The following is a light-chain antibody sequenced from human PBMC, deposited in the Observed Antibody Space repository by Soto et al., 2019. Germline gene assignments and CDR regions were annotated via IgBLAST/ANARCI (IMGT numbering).Light chain of an antibody. V-gene: IGLV2-8*01. CDR2: EVS. J-gene: IGLJ2*01. CDR1: SSDVGGYNF. CDR3: SSYAGSNNVL. Sequence: QSVLTQPPSASGSPGQSVAISCTGTSSDVGGYNFVYWYQQHPGKAPKVLIYEVSKRASGVPDRFSGSKSGNTASLTVSGLQAEDEADYYCSSYAGSNNVLFGGGTKLTVL.